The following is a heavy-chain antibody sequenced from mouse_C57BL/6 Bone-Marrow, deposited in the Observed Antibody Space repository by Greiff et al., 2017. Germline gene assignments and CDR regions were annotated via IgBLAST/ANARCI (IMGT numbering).Heavy chain of an antibody. Sequence: DVMLVESGEGLVKPGGSLKLSCAASGFTFSSYAMSWVRQTPEKRLEWVAYISSGGDYIYYADTVKGRFTISRDNARNTLYLQMSSLKSEDTAMEYCTTYGSSYDYAMDYWGQGTSVTVSS. CDR3: TTYGSSYDYAMDY. J-gene: IGHJ4*01. V-gene: IGHV5-9-1*02. D-gene: IGHD1-1*01. CDR2: ISSGGDYI. CDR1: GFTFSSYA.